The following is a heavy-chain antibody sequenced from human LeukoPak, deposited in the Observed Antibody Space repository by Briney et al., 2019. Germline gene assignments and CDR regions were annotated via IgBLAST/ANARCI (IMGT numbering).Heavy chain of an antibody. CDR1: GFTFSSYA. Sequence: GGSLRLSCAASGFTFSSYAMHWVRQAPGKGLEWVAVISYDGSNKYYADSVKVRFTISRDNSKNTLYLQMNSLRAEDTAVYYCARDSSDAFDIWGQGTMVTVSS. CDR3: ARDSSDAFDI. V-gene: IGHV3-30-3*01. J-gene: IGHJ3*02. CDR2: ISYDGSNK.